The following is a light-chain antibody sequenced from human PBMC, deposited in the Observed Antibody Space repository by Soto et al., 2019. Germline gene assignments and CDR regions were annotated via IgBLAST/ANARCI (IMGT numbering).Light chain of an antibody. CDR2: GAS. Sequence: EIVMTQSPATLSVSPGERATLSCRASQSVSSNSAWYQQKPGQAPRLLIYGASTRATGIPARLSGSGSGTEFSLTTSSPLSEDCAVYYCQQYNNCPPAFGQGTKLEIK. CDR1: QSVSSN. V-gene: IGKV3-15*01. J-gene: IGKJ2*01. CDR3: QQYNNCPPA.